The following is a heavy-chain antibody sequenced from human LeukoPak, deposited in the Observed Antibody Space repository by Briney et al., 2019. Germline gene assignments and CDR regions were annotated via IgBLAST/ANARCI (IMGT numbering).Heavy chain of an antibody. J-gene: IGHJ5*02. CDR3: ARDIPYGDYAQVSFDP. CDR1: GYSISSGYY. Sequence: RSSETLSLTCTVSGYSISSGYYWGWIRQPPGKGLEWIGSIYHSGSTYYNPSLKSRVTISVDTSKNQFSLKLSSVTAADTAVYYCARDIPYGDYAQVSFDPWGQGTLVTVSS. CDR2: IYHSGST. D-gene: IGHD4-17*01. V-gene: IGHV4-38-2*02.